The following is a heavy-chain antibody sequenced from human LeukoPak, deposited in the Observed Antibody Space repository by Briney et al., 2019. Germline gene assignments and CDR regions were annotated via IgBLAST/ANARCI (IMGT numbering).Heavy chain of an antibody. CDR1: RFTFSSYG. CDR3: ARDMKPRGYSYGYSAFDI. V-gene: IGHV3-33*01. Sequence: TGGSLRLSCAASRFTFSSYGMHWVRQAPGKGLEWVAVIWYDGSNEYCADSVKGRFTISRDNSKNTLYLQMNSLRAEDTAVYYCARDMKPRGYSYGYSAFDIWGQGTMVTVSS. J-gene: IGHJ3*02. CDR2: IWYDGSNE. D-gene: IGHD5-18*01.